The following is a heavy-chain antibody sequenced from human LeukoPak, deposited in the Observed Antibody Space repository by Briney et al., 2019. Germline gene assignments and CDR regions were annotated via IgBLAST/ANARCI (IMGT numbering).Heavy chain of an antibody. V-gene: IGHV4-4*07. CDR3: ARVLGGSPNWFDP. Sequence: SETLSLTCTVSGGSMSSYYWSWIRQPAGKGLEWIGRIFSSGSTNYNPSLKGRVTMSIDTSKNQFSLTLTSVTAADTAVYYCARVLGGSPNWFDPWGQGTLVTVSS. D-gene: IGHD1-26*01. CDR2: IFSSGST. J-gene: IGHJ5*02. CDR1: GGSMSSYY.